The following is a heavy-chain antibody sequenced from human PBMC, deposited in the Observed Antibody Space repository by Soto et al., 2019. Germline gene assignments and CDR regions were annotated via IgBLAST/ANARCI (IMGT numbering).Heavy chain of an antibody. J-gene: IGHJ6*02. CDR3: TRDQVYYDSSGYYYYYGMGV. D-gene: IGHD3-22*01. V-gene: IGHV4-30-2*01. Sequence: PSETLSLTCTVSGGYISSGGYSWTWIRQPPGKGLEWVGHTYHTGTAYNSLSLKSRVTISVDRSKNQFSLKLSSVTAADTAVYYCTRDQVYYDSSGYYYYYGMGVWGQGTTVTVSS. CDR2: TYHTGTA. CDR1: GGYISSGGYS.